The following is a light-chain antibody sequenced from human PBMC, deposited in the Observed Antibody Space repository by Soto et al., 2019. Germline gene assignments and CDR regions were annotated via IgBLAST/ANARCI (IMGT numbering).Light chain of an antibody. CDR3: QQYNSYSPET. V-gene: IGKV1-5*01. CDR1: QSISSW. Sequence: DIQMTQSPSTLSASVGDRVTITCRASQSISSWLAWYQQKPGKAPKLLIYDASSLESGVPSRFSGSGSGTGFTLTISSLQHDDFATYYCQQYNSYSPETFGQGTKGEIK. J-gene: IGKJ1*01. CDR2: DAS.